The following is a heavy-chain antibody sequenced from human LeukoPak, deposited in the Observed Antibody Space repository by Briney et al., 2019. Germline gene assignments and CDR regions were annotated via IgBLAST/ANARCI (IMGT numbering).Heavy chain of an antibody. CDR2: ISYDGSNK. V-gene: IGHV3-30*03. Sequence: GGSLRLSCVVSGFTFSSYGLHWVRQAPGKGLEWVAIISYDGSNKYYVDSVKGRFTISRDNSKNTLYLQMNSLRAEDTAVYYCAIGYCSGASCYANWFDPWGQGTLVTVS. J-gene: IGHJ5*02. D-gene: IGHD2-15*01. CDR1: GFTFSSYG. CDR3: AIGYCSGASCYANWFDP.